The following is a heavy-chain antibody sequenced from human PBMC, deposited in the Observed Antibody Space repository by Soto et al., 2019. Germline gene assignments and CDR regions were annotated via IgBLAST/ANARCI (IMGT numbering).Heavy chain of an antibody. V-gene: IGHV6-1*01. CDR1: GDSVSSNSAA. D-gene: IGHD3-3*01. Sequence: SQTLSLTCAISGDSVSSNSAAWNWIRQSPSRGLEWLGRTYYRSKWYNDYAVSVKSRITINPDTSKNQFSLQLNSVTPEDTAVYYCARDKPASNGVVIIHRYYYGMDVWGQGTTVTVSS. CDR2: TYYRSKWYN. CDR3: ARDKPASNGVVIIHRYYYGMDV. J-gene: IGHJ6*02.